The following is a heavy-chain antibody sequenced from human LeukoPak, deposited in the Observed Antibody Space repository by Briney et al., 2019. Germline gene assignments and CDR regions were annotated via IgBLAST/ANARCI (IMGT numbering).Heavy chain of an antibody. Sequence: PSETLSLTCTVSGGSISSSSYYWGWLRQPPGKGLEWIGSIYYSGSTYCNPSLKSRVTISVDTSKNQFSLKLSSVTAADTAVYYCARRGKNYGSGSYDPAFDYWGQGTLVTVSS. CDR1: GGSISSSSYY. D-gene: IGHD3-10*01. J-gene: IGHJ4*02. CDR3: ARRGKNYGSGSYDPAFDY. CDR2: IYYSGST. V-gene: IGHV4-39*01.